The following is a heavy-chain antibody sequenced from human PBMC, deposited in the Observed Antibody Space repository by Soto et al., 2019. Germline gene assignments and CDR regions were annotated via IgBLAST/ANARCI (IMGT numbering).Heavy chain of an antibody. Sequence: EVQVVESGGGLVQPGGSLRLSCAASGFTFSDHNMEWVRQAPGKGLEWVGRIRNKAKSHTTEYAATVKGRFTISRDDSNNSLYLQMNSLETEDTAVYYCAADIVGTGSYWGQGTLVTVSS. V-gene: IGHV3-72*01. J-gene: IGHJ4*02. D-gene: IGHD5-12*01. CDR3: AADIVGTGSY. CDR2: IRNKAKSHTT. CDR1: GFTFSDHN.